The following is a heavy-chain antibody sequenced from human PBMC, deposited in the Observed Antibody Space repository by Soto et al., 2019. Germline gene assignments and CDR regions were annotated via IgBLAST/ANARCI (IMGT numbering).Heavy chain of an antibody. CDR3: ARDLSYYDSSGYYYYYYGMDV. Sequence: GGSLRLSCAASGFTFSSYAMHWVRQAPGKGLEWVAVISYDGSNKYYADSVKGRFTISRDNSKNTLYLQMNSLRAEDTAVYYCARDLSYYDSSGYYYYYYGMDVWGQGTTVTVSS. CDR1: GFTFSSYA. J-gene: IGHJ6*02. V-gene: IGHV3-30-3*01. CDR2: ISYDGSNK. D-gene: IGHD3-22*01.